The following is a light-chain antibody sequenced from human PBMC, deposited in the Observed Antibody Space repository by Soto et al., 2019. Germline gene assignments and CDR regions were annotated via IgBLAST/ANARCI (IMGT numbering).Light chain of an antibody. V-gene: IGLV2-8*01. CDR1: GSDIGAYNF. CDR2: GVT. Sequence: QSALAQPPYASGSPGQSVTISCTGSGSDIGAYNFVSWYQQHPGKAPKLMIFGVTERPSGVPDRFSGYKSGNTASLTVSGLQADDEAVYYCYSYAVMNIWVFGGGTKLTVL. CDR3: YSYAVMNIWV. J-gene: IGLJ3*02.